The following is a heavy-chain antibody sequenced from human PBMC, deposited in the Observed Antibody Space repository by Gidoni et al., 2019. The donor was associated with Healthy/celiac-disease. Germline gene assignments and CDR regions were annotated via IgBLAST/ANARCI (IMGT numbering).Heavy chain of an antibody. D-gene: IGHD2-2*03. CDR1: GYTFTSYD. V-gene: IGHV1-8*01. CDR3: ARGGYCSSTSACWGVFDP. CDR2: MNPNSGHT. J-gene: IGHJ5*02. Sequence: QVQLVQAGAEVKKPGASVKVSCKASGYTFTSYDINWVRQATGQGLEWMGWMNPNSGHTGYEQKFQGRVTMTRNTSISTAYMELSSLGSEDTAVYYCARGGYCSSTSACWGVFDPWGQGTLVTVSS.